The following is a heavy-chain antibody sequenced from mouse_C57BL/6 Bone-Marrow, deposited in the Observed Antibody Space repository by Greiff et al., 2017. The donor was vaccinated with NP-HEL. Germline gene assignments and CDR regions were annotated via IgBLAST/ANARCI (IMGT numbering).Heavy chain of an antibody. Sequence: QVQLQQSGAELARPGASVKMSCKASGYTFTSYTMHWVKQRPGQGLEWIGYINPSSGYTKSNQKFKDKATLTADKSSSTAYMQLSSLTSEDSAVYYCARCEDYDYDSDYWGQGTTLTVSS. V-gene: IGHV1-4*01. D-gene: IGHD2-4*01. CDR1: GYTFTSYT. CDR3: ARCEDYDYDSDY. J-gene: IGHJ2*01. CDR2: INPSSGYT.